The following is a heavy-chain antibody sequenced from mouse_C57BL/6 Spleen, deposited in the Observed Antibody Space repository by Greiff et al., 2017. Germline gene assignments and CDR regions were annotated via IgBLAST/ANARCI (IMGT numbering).Heavy chain of an antibody. CDR2: IYPGDGDT. Sequence: VQLQQSGAELVKPGASVKISCKASGYAFSSYWMNWVKQRAGKGLEWIGQIYPGDGDTNYNGKFKGKATLTADKSSSTAYMQLSSLTSEDSAVYFCARPYYGSSPWFAYWGQGTLVTVSA. CDR3: ARPYYGSSPWFAY. CDR1: GYAFSSYW. D-gene: IGHD1-1*01. V-gene: IGHV1-80*01. J-gene: IGHJ3*01.